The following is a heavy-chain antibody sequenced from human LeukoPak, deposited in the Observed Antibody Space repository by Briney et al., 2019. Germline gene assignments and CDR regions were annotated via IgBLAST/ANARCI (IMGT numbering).Heavy chain of an antibody. Sequence: ASVKVSCKVSGYTLTELSMHWVRQAPGKGLEWMGGFDPEDGETIYAQKFQGRVTMTEDTSTDTAYMELSSLRSEDTAVYYCATESQWLVQGYYYYYMDVWGKGTTVTVSS. J-gene: IGHJ6*03. V-gene: IGHV1-24*01. CDR1: GYTLTELS. CDR2: FDPEDGET. CDR3: ATESQWLVQGYYYYYMDV. D-gene: IGHD6-19*01.